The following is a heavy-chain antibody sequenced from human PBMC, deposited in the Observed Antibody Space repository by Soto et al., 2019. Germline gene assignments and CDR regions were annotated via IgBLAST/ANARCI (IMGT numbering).Heavy chain of an antibody. V-gene: IGHV4-59*01. CDR2: IYYSGST. J-gene: IGHJ5*02. CDR3: ARGQYWFDL. CDR1: GGYLKTYY. Sequence: PSETLTLTCTLSGGYLKTYYGSWIRQTPGKGLEWIGYIYYSGSTNYNPSLRSRVTMSVDTSKTQFSLKLTSLTAADTAVYYCARGQYWFDLWGQGTQVTVSS.